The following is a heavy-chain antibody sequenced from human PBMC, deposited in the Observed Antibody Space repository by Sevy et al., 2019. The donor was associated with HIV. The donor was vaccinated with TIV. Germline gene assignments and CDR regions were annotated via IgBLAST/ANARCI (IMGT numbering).Heavy chain of an antibody. D-gene: IGHD1-1*01. CDR2: LKSKADGGTV. Sequence: SLRLSCTTSGFTFGDYAMNWVRQAPGKGLEWVAFLKSKADGGTVDHAASVKGRFTISRDDSKSIAYLQMNDLTTEVTGVYYCTRWKGLQSIFDYWGQGALVTVSS. J-gene: IGHJ4*02. CDR1: GFTFGDYA. CDR3: TRWKGLQSIFDY. V-gene: IGHV3-49*04.